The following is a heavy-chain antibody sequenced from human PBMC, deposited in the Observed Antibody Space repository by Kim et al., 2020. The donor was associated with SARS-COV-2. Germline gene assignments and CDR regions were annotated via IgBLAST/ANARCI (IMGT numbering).Heavy chain of an antibody. J-gene: IGHJ4*02. V-gene: IGHV3-30*18. CDR2: ISSDGNSK. Sequence: GGSLRLSCAASGFSLTTYGMHWVRQAPGKGLEWVAVISSDGNSKYYADSVKGRFTISRDIPKNTLSLQMNSLRVEDTAVYYCAKGGIVERWHYLYDWGQGTLVTVSS. CDR3: AKGGIVERWHYLYD. D-gene: IGHD3-22*01. CDR1: GFSLTTYG.